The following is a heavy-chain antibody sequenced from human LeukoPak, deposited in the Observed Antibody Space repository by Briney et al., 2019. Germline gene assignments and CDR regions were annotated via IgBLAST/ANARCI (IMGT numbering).Heavy chain of an antibody. CDR2: ISSSSSYI. D-gene: IGHD6-13*01. CDR1: GFTFSSYS. J-gene: IGHJ4*02. V-gene: IGHV3-21*01. Sequence: GGSLRLSCAASGFTFSSYSMNWVRQAPGKGLECVSSISSSSSYIYYADSVKGRFTISRDNAKNSLYLQMNSLRAEDTAVYYCARDKVAAAGHHDYWGQGTLVTVSS. CDR3: ARDKVAAAGHHDY.